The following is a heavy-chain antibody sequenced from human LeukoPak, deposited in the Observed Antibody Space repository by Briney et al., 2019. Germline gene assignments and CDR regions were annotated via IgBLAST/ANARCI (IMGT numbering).Heavy chain of an antibody. CDR1: GGSISSSNW. CDR3: ARAFRGVLRYFDWLP. V-gene: IGHV4-4*02. D-gene: IGHD3-9*01. Sequence: SETLSLTCVVSGGSISSSNWWSWVRQPPGKGLEWIGEIYHSGSTNYNPSLKSRVTMSVDKSKNQFSLKLSSVTAADTAVYYCARAFRGVLRYFDWLPWGQGTLVTVSS. CDR2: IYHSGST. J-gene: IGHJ5*02.